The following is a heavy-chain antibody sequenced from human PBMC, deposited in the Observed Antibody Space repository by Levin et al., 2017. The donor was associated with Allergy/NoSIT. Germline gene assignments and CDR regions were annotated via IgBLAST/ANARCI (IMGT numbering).Heavy chain of an antibody. D-gene: IGHD6-13*01. CDR2: ISAEGRVT. Sequence: GGSLRLSCAASGFTFNSDWMHWVRQAPGKGLVWVSRISAEGRVTTYADYVKGRFTISRDNAKNTLYLQMNSLRAEDTAVYYCARVTRAAAGIDSWGQGTLVTVSS. CDR3: ARVTRAAAGIDS. J-gene: IGHJ4*02. CDR1: GFTFNSDW. V-gene: IGHV3-74*01.